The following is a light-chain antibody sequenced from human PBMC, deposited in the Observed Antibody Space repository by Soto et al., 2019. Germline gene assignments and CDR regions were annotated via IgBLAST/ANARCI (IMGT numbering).Light chain of an antibody. J-gene: IGLJ1*01. Sequence: QSVLTQAASVSGSPGQSITISCTGVSNDAGGYYLVSWYQQHPGQAPKLIIYEDTKRPSGVSSRFSGSTSANTPSLTISGLQAADEADYYCCSYAGHSTYVFAGGTKVTVL. CDR2: EDT. CDR1: SNDAGGYYL. CDR3: CSYAGHSTYV. V-gene: IGLV2-23*01.